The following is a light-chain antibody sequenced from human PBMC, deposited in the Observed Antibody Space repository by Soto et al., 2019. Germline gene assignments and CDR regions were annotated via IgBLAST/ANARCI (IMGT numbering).Light chain of an antibody. J-gene: IGKJ5*01. CDR3: QQCSECPLIT. Sequence: EIVMTQSPGTLSVSPGERATLSCRASESVDRYLAWYQQKPGQAPRLLIYGASTRATGVPARFSGSRSGTEFTLTISSLQSEDFAVYFCQQCSECPLITFGQGTRLEAK. V-gene: IGKV3-15*01. CDR2: GAS. CDR1: ESVDRY.